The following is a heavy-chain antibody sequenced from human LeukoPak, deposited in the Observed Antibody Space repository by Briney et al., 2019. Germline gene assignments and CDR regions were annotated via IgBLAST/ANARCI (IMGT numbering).Heavy chain of an antibody. CDR2: INAGNGNT. V-gene: IGHV1-3*01. J-gene: IGHJ6*04. CDR3: ARGGDYYGSGSYRPKYYYYGVDV. D-gene: IGHD3-10*01. CDR1: GYTFTSYA. Sequence: ASVKVSCKASGYTFTSYAMHWVRQAPGQRLEWMGWINAGNGNTKYSQKFQGRVTITRDTSASTAYMELSSLRSEDTAVYYCARGGDYYGSGSYRPKYYYYGVDVWGKGTTVTVSS.